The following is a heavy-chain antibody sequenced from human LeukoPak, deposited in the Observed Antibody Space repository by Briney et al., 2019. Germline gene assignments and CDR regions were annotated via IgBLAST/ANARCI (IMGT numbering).Heavy chain of an antibody. CDR2: IYYSGST. D-gene: IGHD3-22*01. CDR3: ARHKEDFHDSSGPNFWYFDL. V-gene: IGHV4-39*01. Sequence: KPSETLSLTCTVSGDSIKSDGYYWGWIRQPPGKGLEWIGTIYYSGSTYYNPSLKSRVTISVDTSKNQFSVKLSSVTAADTALYYCARHKEDFHDSSGPNFWYFDLWGRGTLVTVSS. J-gene: IGHJ2*01. CDR1: GDSIKSDGYY.